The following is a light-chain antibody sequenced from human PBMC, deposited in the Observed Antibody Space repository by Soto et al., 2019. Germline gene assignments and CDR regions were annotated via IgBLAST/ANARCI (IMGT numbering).Light chain of an antibody. CDR3: QQANSLPLS. V-gene: IGKV1-12*01. J-gene: IGKJ4*01. CDR1: QNINNW. Sequence: DIQMTQSPSSGSASVGDRVTITCRASQNINNWLAWYQQRPGKAAKLLIYTTSHLQSGVPSRFSGSGSGTDFILTISSLQPEDFATYYCQQANSLPLSFGGGTKVDI. CDR2: TTS.